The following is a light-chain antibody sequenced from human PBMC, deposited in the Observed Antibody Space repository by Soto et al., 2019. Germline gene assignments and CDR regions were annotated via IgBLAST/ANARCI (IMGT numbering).Light chain of an antibody. CDR1: QSVSSK. Sequence: EIMMTQSPATLSVSPGERATLSCRASQSVSSKLAWYQQKPGQGPRLLIYNASTRATGIAARFSGSGSGTDFTLTIISLQSEDFAVYFCQQSNNWPPITFGGGTKVEIK. CDR2: NAS. J-gene: IGKJ4*01. V-gene: IGKV3-15*01. CDR3: QQSNNWPPIT.